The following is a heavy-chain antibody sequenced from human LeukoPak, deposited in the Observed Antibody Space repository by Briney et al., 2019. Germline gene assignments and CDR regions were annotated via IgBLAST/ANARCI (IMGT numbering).Heavy chain of an antibody. D-gene: IGHD2-15*01. V-gene: IGHV1-3*01. Sequence: ASVKFSCKASGYTFTIYAMHWVRHAPGQRKEWMGWINAGNGNTKYSQKFQGRVTITRDTSASAAYMELSSLRSEDTAVYYCASRYCSGGSCYSGLDYWGQGTLVTVSS. CDR2: INAGNGNT. CDR3: ASRYCSGGSCYSGLDY. J-gene: IGHJ4*02. CDR1: GYTFTIYA.